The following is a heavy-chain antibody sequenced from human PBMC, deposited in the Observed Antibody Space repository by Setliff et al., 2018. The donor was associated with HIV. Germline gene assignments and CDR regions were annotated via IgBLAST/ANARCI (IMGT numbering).Heavy chain of an antibody. CDR2: IYTSGST. D-gene: IGHD2-21*02. CDR1: GGSMNNYY. Sequence: SETLSLTCTVSGGSMNNYYWTWIRQPPGKGLEWIGYIYTSGSTKYNPSLKSRVTISLDTSKNQFSLKLTSVTAAGTAVYYCARHANGPYGPFGDLLYFDYWGLGTLVTVSS. J-gene: IGHJ4*02. CDR3: ARHANGPYGPFGDLLYFDY. V-gene: IGHV4-4*09.